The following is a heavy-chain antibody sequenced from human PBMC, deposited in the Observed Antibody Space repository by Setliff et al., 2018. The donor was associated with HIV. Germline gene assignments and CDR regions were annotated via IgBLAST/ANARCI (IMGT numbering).Heavy chain of an antibody. D-gene: IGHD2-21*02. CDR2: IYTSGST. Sequence: SETLSLTCTVSGASISSYYWSWIRQPPGKGLEWIGYIYTSGSTNFNPSLKSRVTISLDTSKEQFSLELSSATAADTAVYYCATLDHSGGNFLAYWGQGSLVTVSS. J-gene: IGHJ4*02. CDR1: GASISSYY. CDR3: ATLDHSGGNFLAY. V-gene: IGHV4-4*09.